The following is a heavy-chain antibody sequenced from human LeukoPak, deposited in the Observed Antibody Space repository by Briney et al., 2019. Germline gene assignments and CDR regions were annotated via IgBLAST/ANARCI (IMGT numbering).Heavy chain of an antibody. Sequence: SETLSLTCSVSAVSVSSNHYYWNWLRQSAGKGLEWIGHIYTTGTTSYNPSLTSRVTISVDTSKNQFSLTLTSVTAAVTAVYYCARGYGSGPIPGRRDHWGQGTLVTVSS. CDR3: ARGYGSGPIPGRRDH. J-gene: IGHJ5*02. CDR1: AVSVSSNHYY. CDR2: IYTTGTT. V-gene: IGHV4-61*09. D-gene: IGHD6-19*01.